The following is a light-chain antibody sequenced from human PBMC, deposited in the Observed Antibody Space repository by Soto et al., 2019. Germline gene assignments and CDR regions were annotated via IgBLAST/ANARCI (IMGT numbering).Light chain of an antibody. CDR3: QQYNNWPPWT. CDR1: QSVSSN. Sequence: EIVMTQSPATLSVSPGARDPLSCRARQSVSSNLAWYQQKPGQAPRLLIYGASTRATGIPARFSGSGSGTEFTLTISSLQSEDFAVYYCQQYNNWPPWTFGQGTKVDIK. J-gene: IGKJ1*01. V-gene: IGKV3-15*01. CDR2: GAS.